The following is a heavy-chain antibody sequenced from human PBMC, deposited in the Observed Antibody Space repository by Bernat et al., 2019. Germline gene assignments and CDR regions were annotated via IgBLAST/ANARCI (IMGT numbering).Heavy chain of an antibody. J-gene: IGHJ4*02. Sequence: QVQLVQSGSELKKPGASVKVSCKASGYTFTSYAMNWVRHSPLQGLEWMGWINTNTANPTYAQGFTGLFVFSLDTSVSTAYLQICRLKAEDTAVYYCERVKYSGYDYGTKWVSGRSIEAKVEYWGKGTLVTV. CDR2: INTNTANP. CDR3: ERVKYSGYDYGTKWVSGRSIEAKVEY. CDR1: GYTFTSYA. V-gene: IGHV7-4-1*01. D-gene: IGHD5-12*01.